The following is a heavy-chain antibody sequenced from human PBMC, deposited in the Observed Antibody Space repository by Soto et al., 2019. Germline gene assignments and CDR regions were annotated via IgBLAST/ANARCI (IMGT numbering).Heavy chain of an antibody. CDR1: GGSFSGYY. CDR2: INHSGST. Sequence: SETLSLTCAVYGGSFSGYYWSWIRQPPGKGLEWIGKINHSGSTNYNPSLKSRVTISVDTSKNQFSLKLSSVTAADTAVYYCASSQIYDSSGYPLGYWGQGTLVNVS. J-gene: IGHJ4*02. V-gene: IGHV4-34*01. D-gene: IGHD3-22*01. CDR3: ASSQIYDSSGYPLGY.